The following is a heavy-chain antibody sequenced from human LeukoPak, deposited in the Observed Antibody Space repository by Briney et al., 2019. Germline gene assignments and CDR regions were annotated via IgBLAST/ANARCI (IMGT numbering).Heavy chain of an antibody. CDR3: ARDQYYDSSGYPQPPDY. D-gene: IGHD3-22*01. J-gene: IGHJ4*02. CDR1: GYTFTSYG. Sequence: ASVKVSCKPSGYTFTSYGMHWVRQAPGQRLEWMGWINGGNGDAKYSQKFQGGVTITRDTSASTAYIELSSLRSEDTAVYYCARDQYYDSSGYPQPPDYWGQGTLVTVSS. V-gene: IGHV1-3*01. CDR2: INGGNGDA.